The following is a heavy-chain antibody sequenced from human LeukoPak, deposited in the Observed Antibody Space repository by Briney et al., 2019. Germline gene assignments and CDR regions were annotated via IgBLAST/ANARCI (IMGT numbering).Heavy chain of an antibody. CDR2: ISYDGSNK. CDR3: ASALDTDCSSTSCADY. J-gene: IGHJ4*02. V-gene: IGHV3-30-3*01. CDR1: GFTSSSYA. D-gene: IGHD2-2*01. Sequence: GGSLRLSCAASGFTSSSYATHWVRPAPRKGLEWVAVISYDGSNKYYADSVKGRFTISRDNSKNTLYLQMNSLRAEDTAVYYCASALDTDCSSTSCADYWGQGTLVNVSS.